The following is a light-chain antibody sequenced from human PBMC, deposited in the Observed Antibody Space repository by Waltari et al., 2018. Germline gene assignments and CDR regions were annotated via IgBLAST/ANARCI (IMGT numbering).Light chain of an antibody. Sequence: DIQMTQSPSSVSASVGDTVTITCRASQGISGYLAWYQQKPGQAPKLLISAASILQNGVPSRFRGSGSVTDFTLTISRLQPEDFATYYCQQANSFPLSFGGGTKVDIK. V-gene: IGKV1-12*01. CDR1: QGISGY. CDR2: AAS. J-gene: IGKJ4*01. CDR3: QQANSFPLS.